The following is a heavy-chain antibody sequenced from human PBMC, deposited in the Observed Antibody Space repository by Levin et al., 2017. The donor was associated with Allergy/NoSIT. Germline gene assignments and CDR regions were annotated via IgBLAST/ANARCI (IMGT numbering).Heavy chain of an antibody. CDR3: ARGVSGAAQGKYDY. V-gene: IGHV4-34*01. CDR2: INHSGST. J-gene: IGHJ4*02. D-gene: IGHD6-6*01. CDR1: GGSFSGYY. Sequence: SETLSLTCAVYGGSFSGYYWSWIRQPPGKGLEWIGEINHSGSTNYNPSLKSRVTLSLDTSKNQFSLKLSSVTAADTAVYYCARGVSGAAQGKYDYWGQGTLVTVSS.